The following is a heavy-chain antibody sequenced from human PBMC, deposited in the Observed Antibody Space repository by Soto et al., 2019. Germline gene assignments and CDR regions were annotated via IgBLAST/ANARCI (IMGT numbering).Heavy chain of an antibody. CDR3: ARLSLVRGVSSALDV. CDR1: GYTFTSYG. V-gene: IGHV1-18*04. J-gene: IGHJ6*02. D-gene: IGHD3-10*01. CDR2: ISAYNGNT. Sequence: ASVKVSCKASGYTFTSYGISWVRQAPGQGLEWMGWISAYNGNTNYAQKLQGRVTMTTDTSTSTAYMELRSLRSDDTAVYHCARLSLVRGVSSALDVWGQGTTVTVSS.